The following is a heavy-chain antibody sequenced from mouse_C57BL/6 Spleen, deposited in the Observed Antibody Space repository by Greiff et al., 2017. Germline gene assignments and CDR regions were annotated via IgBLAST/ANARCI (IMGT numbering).Heavy chain of an antibody. CDR3: ARSPDDGNSYYFDY. Sequence: VQLQQSGTVLARPGASVKLSCKTSGYTFTSYCMHWVKQRPGQGLEWIGAIYPGNGDTRYNQKFKGKAKSTAVTSASTAYMELHSLTNEDSAVYYCARSPDDGNSYYFDYWGQGTTVTVSS. D-gene: IGHD1-1*01. CDR2: IYPGNGDT. J-gene: IGHJ2*01. V-gene: IGHV1-5*01. CDR1: GYTFTSYC.